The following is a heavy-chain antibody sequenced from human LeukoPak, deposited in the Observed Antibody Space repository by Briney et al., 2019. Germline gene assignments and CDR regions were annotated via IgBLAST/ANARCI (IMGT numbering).Heavy chain of an antibody. CDR1: EFSSSTNW. D-gene: IGHD2-15*01. Sequence: GGSLRLSCAASEFSSSTNWMHWVRLTPGKGLEWVAELNEDGSVKYYVDSVKGRFAISRDNARSLLFLQMYNLRSEDTGVYFCANVPRSTVSYWGRGTLVTVSS. V-gene: IGHV3-7*01. CDR2: LNEDGSVK. J-gene: IGHJ4*02. CDR3: ANVPRSTVSY.